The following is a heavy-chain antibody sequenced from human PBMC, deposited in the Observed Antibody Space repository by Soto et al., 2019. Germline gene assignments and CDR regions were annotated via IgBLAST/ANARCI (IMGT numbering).Heavy chain of an antibody. CDR3: ARHPILYSGSFRNSAYGMDV. D-gene: IGHD1-26*01. CDR1: GGSISSSSYY. V-gene: IGHV4-39*01. CDR2: IYYSGST. Sequence: QLQLQESGPGLVKPSETLSLTCTVSGGSISSSSYYWGWIRQPPGKGLGWIGSIYYSGSTYYNPSLKRRVTISVDTSKNQFALKLSSVTAADTAVYYCARHPILYSGSFRNSAYGMDVWGQGTTVTVSS. J-gene: IGHJ6*02.